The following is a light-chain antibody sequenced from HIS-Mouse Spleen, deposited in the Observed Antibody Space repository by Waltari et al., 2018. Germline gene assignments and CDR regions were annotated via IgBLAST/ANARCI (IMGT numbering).Light chain of an antibody. Sequence: QSVLTQPPSASGTPGQRVTISCSGSSSNLGSNYVYWYQQLPGTAPKLLIYRNNQRPSGVPDRFSGSKSGTSASLAISGLRSEDEADYYCCSYAGSSTWVFGGGTKLTVL. J-gene: IGLJ3*02. V-gene: IGLV1-47*01. CDR3: CSYAGSSTWV. CDR1: SSNLGSNY. CDR2: RNN.